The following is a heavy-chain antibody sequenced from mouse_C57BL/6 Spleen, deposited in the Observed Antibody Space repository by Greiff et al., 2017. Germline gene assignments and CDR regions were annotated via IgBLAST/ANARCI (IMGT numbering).Heavy chain of an antibody. Sequence: VQLQQSGPELVKPGASVKISCKASGYSFTDSYMNWVKQSNGQSLEWIGVINPNYGTTRYNQKFQGKAPLTVDPSSSTASLQLNSLTSEDTAVYYCASYSTGGLYDFDYWGQGTTLAVSS. J-gene: IGHJ2*01. D-gene: IGHD2-10*01. V-gene: IGHV1-39*01. CDR1: GYSFTDSY. CDR3: ASYSTGGLYDFDY. CDR2: INPNYGTT.